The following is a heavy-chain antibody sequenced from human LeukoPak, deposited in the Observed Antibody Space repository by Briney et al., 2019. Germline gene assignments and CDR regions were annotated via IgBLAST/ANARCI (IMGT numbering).Heavy chain of an antibody. J-gene: IGHJ3*02. CDR1: GGSISSYY. CDR2: MFYNVST. V-gene: IGHV4-59*08. Sequence: PSETLSLTCTVSGGSISSYYWNWIRQPPGKGLEWIAYMFYNVSTNYSPSLKSRVTISVDTSKNQFSLKLISVTAADTAVYFCARQGSGRAFDIWAKGQWSPCLQ. CDR3: ARQGSGRAFDI.